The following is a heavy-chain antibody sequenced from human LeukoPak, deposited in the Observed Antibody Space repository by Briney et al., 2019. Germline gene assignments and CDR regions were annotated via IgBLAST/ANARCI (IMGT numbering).Heavy chain of an antibody. D-gene: IGHD3-3*01. CDR2: INAGNGNT. V-gene: IGHV1-3*01. CDR3: ARGPPYDFWSGYYTNWFDP. CDR1: GYTSTSYA. Sequence: GASVKVSCKASGYTSTSYAMHWVRQAPGQRLEWMGWINAGNGNTKYSQKFQGRVTITRDTSASTAYMELSSLRSEDTAVYYCARGPPYDFWSGYYTNWFDPWGQGTLVTVSS. J-gene: IGHJ5*02.